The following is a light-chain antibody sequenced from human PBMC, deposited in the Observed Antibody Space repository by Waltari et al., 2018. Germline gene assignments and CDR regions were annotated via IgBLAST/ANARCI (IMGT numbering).Light chain of an antibody. CDR2: WAA. Sequence: DIVMTKFPDSLAVSLGERATINCKPSQSILYVSNDKNYLAWYQQQPGQPRTLLIYWAASRHSVVPYRVSCCGSGTDFTLTISSLQADDVAVYYWQQYSRRRTFGQGTRLEIK. V-gene: IGKV4-1*01. CDR1: QSILYVSNDKNY. CDR3: QQYSRRRT. J-gene: IGKJ1*01.